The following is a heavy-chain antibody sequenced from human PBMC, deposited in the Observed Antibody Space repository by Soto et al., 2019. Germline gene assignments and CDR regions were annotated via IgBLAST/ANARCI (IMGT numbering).Heavy chain of an antibody. V-gene: IGHV3-48*02. CDR1: GFTLSDYS. CDR3: ARGPDRLCSGGRCYSVEYFFDS. J-gene: IGHJ5*01. Sequence: GGSLRLSCAASGFTLSDYSLNWVRQAPGKGLEWISHISGFRSTIYYADSVKGRFTISRDDAKNSLFLQMNSLRDEDTAVYYCARGPDRLCSGGRCYSVEYFFDSWGQGTLVTVSS. D-gene: IGHD2-15*01. CDR2: ISGFRSTI.